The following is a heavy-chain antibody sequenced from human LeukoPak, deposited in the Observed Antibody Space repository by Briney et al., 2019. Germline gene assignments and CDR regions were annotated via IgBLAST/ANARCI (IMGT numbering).Heavy chain of an antibody. CDR2: ISSDSYYI. V-gene: IGHV3-21*01. J-gene: IGHJ4*02. Sequence: TGGSLRLSCAPTGFTFSRSAMNWVRQAPGRGLEWVSSISSDSYYIYYGDSLKGRFTISRDNAKNSPFLQMNCLRSEDTAVYYCARDRGGGSLDYWGQGTLVTVSS. D-gene: IGHD3-16*01. CDR1: GFTFSRSA. CDR3: ARDRGGGSLDY.